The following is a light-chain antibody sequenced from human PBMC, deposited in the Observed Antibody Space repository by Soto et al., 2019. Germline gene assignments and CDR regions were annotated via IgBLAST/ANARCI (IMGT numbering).Light chain of an antibody. CDR3: QQTYSLPRT. V-gene: IGKV1-39*01. CDR2: SAS. Sequence: QMTQSPSSLSASVGDSVTIACRASQTVSKFVNWYQQKPGKVPDLLIYSASTLYSGVPSRFSGSGSGTEFTLTISNLQPEDFETYYCQQTYSLPRTFAQGTKVDIK. J-gene: IGKJ1*01. CDR1: QTVSKF.